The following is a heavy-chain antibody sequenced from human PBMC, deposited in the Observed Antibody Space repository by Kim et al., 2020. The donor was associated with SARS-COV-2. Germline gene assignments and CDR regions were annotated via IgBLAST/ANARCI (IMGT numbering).Heavy chain of an antibody. Sequence: GGSLRLSCAASGFTFSSYTMHWVRQAPGKGLEWVAHISYDGRNTYYADSVKGRFTISRDNSKNTLYLQMDSLRDDDAALYFCARDGRGEMNRGGYYFDYWGQGTLVTVSS. CDR1: GFTFSSYT. CDR3: ARDGRGEMNRGGYYFDY. CDR2: ISYDGRNT. V-gene: IGHV3-30*04. D-gene: IGHD3-10*01. J-gene: IGHJ4*02.